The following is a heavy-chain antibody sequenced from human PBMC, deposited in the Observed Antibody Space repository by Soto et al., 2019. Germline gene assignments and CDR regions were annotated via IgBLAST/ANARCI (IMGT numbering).Heavy chain of an antibody. CDR1: GGSISRYY. Sequence: SETLSLTCSVSGGSISRYYWSWIRQPPGKGLEWIGYAYYSGDTSYNPSLQSRVTMAVDTSKNQVSLKLTSVTAADTAVYYCARDRSTYGGGGTGEVKENWFDPWGQGALVTVSS. J-gene: IGHJ5*02. CDR2: AYYSGDT. V-gene: IGHV4-59*01. D-gene: IGHD2-8*01. CDR3: ARDRSTYGGGGTGEVKENWFDP.